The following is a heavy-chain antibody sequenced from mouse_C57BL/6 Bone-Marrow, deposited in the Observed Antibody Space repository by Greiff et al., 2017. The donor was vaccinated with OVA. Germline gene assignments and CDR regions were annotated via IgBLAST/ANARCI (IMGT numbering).Heavy chain of an antibody. V-gene: IGHV2-9-1*01. J-gene: IGHJ3*01. D-gene: IGHD1-1*01. CDR3: ARSYSVAY. CDR1: GFSLTSYA. Sequence: VAPSQSLSITCTVSGFSLTSYAISWVRQPPGKGLEWLGVIWTGGGTHYNSAIKSRLSISKDNSKSQVFLKMNSRQTEDTARYYCARSYSVAYWGQGTLVTVSA. CDR2: IWTGGGT.